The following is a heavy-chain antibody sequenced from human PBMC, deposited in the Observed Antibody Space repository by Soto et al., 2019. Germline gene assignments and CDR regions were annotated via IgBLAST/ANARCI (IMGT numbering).Heavy chain of an antibody. V-gene: IGHV3-7*01. CDR1: GLTFSISW. Sequence: GESLKISCTASGLTFSISWMTWVRQAPGEGLEWVSNINPSGNVQHYADSVKERFTISRDNAKNSLFLQMSGLRVEDTAVYYCATANTPYAFDMSGQVTMVTVSS. CDR3: ATANTPYAFDM. CDR2: INPSGNVQ. J-gene: IGHJ3*02.